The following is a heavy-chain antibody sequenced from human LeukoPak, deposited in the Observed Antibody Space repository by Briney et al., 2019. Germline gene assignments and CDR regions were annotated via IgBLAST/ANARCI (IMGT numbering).Heavy chain of an antibody. Sequence: SETLSLTCTVSGGSISSTNYLWGWIRQPPGKGLEWIGSISYTGTTYYNPSLKSRVTISVDTSKNQFSLKLSSVTAADTAVYYCARAPSSGYRNRVIRWFDPWGQGTLVTVSS. CDR3: ARAPSSGYRNRVIRWFDP. CDR1: GGSISSTNYL. D-gene: IGHD3-22*01. CDR2: ISYTGTT. J-gene: IGHJ5*02. V-gene: IGHV4-39*07.